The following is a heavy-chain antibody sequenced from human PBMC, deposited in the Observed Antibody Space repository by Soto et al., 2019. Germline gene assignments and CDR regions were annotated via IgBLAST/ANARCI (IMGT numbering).Heavy chain of an antibody. CDR1: GGAFSTSS. Sequence: SVKVSCKASGGAFSTSSFVWVRQGPGQGLEWMGGIIPIFGKTNVAPKFRDRITFTADESTRTAYMELSSLRSEDTAIYYCARDVVRSTGGDSWGQGTLVTVSS. CDR3: ARDVVRSTGGDS. J-gene: IGHJ4*02. CDR2: IIPIFGKT. V-gene: IGHV1-69*13. D-gene: IGHD7-27*01.